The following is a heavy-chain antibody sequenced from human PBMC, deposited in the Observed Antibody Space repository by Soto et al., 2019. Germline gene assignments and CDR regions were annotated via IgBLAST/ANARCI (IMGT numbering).Heavy chain of an antibody. J-gene: IGHJ4*02. Sequence: QVQLQESGPGLVKPSQTLSLTCTVSGGSISSGGYYWRWIRQHPGKGLEWVGYIYYSGSTYYNPSLKSRVTISVDTSKNPFSLKLSSVTAADTAVYYCAREGFYDYIWGSYRHFDYWGQGTLVTVSS. CDR2: IYYSGST. CDR3: AREGFYDYIWGSYRHFDY. CDR1: GGSISSGGYY. D-gene: IGHD3-16*02. V-gene: IGHV4-31*03.